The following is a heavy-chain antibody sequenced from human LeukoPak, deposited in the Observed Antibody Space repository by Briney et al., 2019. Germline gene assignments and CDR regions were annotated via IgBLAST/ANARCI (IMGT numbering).Heavy chain of an antibody. D-gene: IGHD3-10*01. Sequence: GASVKVSCKASGYTFTSYDINWVGQATGQGPEWMGWVNPSSGNTGYAQRFQGRVTMTRDTSISTAYLELSSLRSEDTAVYYCASHTYYYSSGSFGHWGQGTLVTVSS. J-gene: IGHJ4*02. V-gene: IGHV1-8*01. CDR2: VNPSSGNT. CDR3: ASHTYYYSSGSFGH. CDR1: GYTFTSYD.